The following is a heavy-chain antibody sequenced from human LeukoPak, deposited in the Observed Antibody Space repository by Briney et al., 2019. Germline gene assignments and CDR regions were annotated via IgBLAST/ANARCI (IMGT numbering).Heavy chain of an antibody. J-gene: IGHJ3*02. D-gene: IGHD3-9*01. CDR3: ARTPENYDILTGWDAFDI. CDR2: IIPIFGTA. Sequence: ASVKVSCKASGGTFSSYAISWVRQAPGQGLEWMGGIIPIFGTANYAQKFQGRVTITADESTSTAYMELSSLRSDDTAVYYCARTPENYDILTGWDAFDIWGQRTMVTVSS. V-gene: IGHV1-69*13. CDR1: GGTFSSYA.